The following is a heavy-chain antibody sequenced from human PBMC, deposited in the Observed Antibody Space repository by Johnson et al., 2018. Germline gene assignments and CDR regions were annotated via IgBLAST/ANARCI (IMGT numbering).Heavy chain of an antibody. CDR3: ARARWYGGTFDVFEI. CDR2: ISWNSGSI. J-gene: IGHJ3*02. Sequence: VQLVESGGGLVQPGRSLRLSCAASGFTFDDYAMHWVRQAPGKGLEWVSGISWNSGSIGYADSVKGRFTISRDNAKNSLYLQMNRLSAEDTAVYCFARARWYGGTFDVFEIWGQGTMVTVSS. V-gene: IGHV3-9*01. CDR1: GFTFDDYA. D-gene: IGHD4-23*01.